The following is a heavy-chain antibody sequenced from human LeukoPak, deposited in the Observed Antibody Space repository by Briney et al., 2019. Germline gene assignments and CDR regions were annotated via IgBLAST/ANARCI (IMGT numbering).Heavy chain of an antibody. J-gene: IGHJ6*03. Sequence: SETLSLTCAVYGGSFSGYYWSWIRQPPGKGLEWIGEINHSGSTNYNPSLKSRVTISVDTSKNQFSLKLSSVTAADTAVYYCARGRPNYYDYYYMDVWGKGTTVTVSS. V-gene: IGHV4-34*01. CDR1: GGSFSGYY. CDR2: INHSGST. CDR3: ARGRPNYYDYYYMDV.